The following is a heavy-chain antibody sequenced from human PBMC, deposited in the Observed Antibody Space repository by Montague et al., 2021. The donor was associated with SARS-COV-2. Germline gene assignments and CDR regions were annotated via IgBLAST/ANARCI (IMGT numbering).Heavy chain of an antibody. V-gene: IGHV4-34*01. Sequence: SETLSITCAVYGGSFSGYYWSWIRQPPGKGLEWIGEINHSGSTNYNPSLKSRVTISVDTSESQFSLNMSSVTAADTAVYYCARVRAVPAAMRIFTLGRSYYGMDVWGQGTTVTVSS. D-gene: IGHD2-2*01. CDR2: INHSGST. J-gene: IGHJ6*02. CDR1: GGSFSGYY. CDR3: ARVRAVPAAMRIFTLGRSYYGMDV.